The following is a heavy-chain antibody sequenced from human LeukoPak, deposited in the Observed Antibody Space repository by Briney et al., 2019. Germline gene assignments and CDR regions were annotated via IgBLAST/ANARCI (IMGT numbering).Heavy chain of an antibody. V-gene: IGHV1-2*02. CDR3: ARGSFSADAPLVLDYFHH. D-gene: IGHD5-18*01. CDR2: INPNSGGT. CDR1: GYTFTGYY. Sequence: ASVKVSCKASGYTFTGYYIHWVRQAPGQGLEWMGWINPNSGGTNYAQKFQGRVTMTRDTSISTAYMELSRLKSGDTAVCYCARGSFSADAPLVLDYFHHWGQGTLVTVSS. J-gene: IGHJ1*01.